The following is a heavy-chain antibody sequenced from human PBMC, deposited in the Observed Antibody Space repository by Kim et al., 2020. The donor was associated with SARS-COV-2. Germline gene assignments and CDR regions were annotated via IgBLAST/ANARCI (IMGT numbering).Heavy chain of an antibody. CDR2: ISSSSSYI. CDR1: GFTFSSYS. Sequence: GGSLRLSCAASGFTFSSYSMNWVRQAPGKGLEWVSSISSSSSYIYYADSVKGRFTISRDNAKNSLYLQMNSLRAEDTAVYYCARDSLITIPLLPLRGDYYYGMDVWGQGTTVTVSS. D-gene: IGHD3-3*01. J-gene: IGHJ6*02. CDR3: ARDSLITIPLLPLRGDYYYGMDV. V-gene: IGHV3-21*01.